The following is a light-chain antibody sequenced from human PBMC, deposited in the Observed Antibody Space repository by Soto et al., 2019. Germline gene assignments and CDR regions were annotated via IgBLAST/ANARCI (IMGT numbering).Light chain of an antibody. J-gene: IGKJ2*01. V-gene: IGKV2-28*01. CDR1: QSLLHSNGYNY. CDR3: MPALQAPP. CDR2: LGS. Sequence: DIVMTQSPLSLPVTPGEPASISCRSSQSLLHSNGYNYLDWYLQKPGQSPQLLIYLGSNRASGVPDRFSGSGAGTDFTLNISRVEAEDVRVYYCMPALQAPPLGQGTQLEIK.